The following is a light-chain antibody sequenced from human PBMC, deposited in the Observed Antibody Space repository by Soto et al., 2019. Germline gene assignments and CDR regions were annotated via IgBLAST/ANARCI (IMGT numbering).Light chain of an antibody. CDR2: RAS. CDR3: QQYNSR. CDR1: QSISTW. Sequence: DIQMTQSPSTLSASVGDRVTITCRASQSISTWLAWYQQKPGKAPNLLIYRASSLKSGVPSRFSGSGSGTEFTLTISSLQPDDFATYYCQQYNSRFGQGTKVDIK. V-gene: IGKV1-5*03. J-gene: IGKJ1*01.